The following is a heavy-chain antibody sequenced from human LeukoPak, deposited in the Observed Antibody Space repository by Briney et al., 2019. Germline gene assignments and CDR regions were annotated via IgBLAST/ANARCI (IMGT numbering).Heavy chain of an antibody. J-gene: IGHJ6*03. CDR1: GGSISSYY. CDR3: ARESRDSWSGYLYYYYYMDV. V-gene: IGHV4-4*07. Sequence: QASETLSLTCTVSGGSISSYYWSWIRQPAGKGLEWIGRIYTSGSTNYNPSLKSRVSMSVDTSKNQFSLKLSSVTAADTAVYYCARESRDSWSGYLYYYYYMDVWGKGTTVTVSS. D-gene: IGHD3-3*01. CDR2: IYTSGST.